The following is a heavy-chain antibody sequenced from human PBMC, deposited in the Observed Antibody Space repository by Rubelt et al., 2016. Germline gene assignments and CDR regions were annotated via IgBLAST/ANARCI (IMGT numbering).Heavy chain of an antibody. CDR1: GFTFSSYG. Sequence: QVQLVESGGGVVQPGGSLRLSCAASGFTFSSYGMHWVRQAQGKGLEWVAFIRYAGSNKYYADSVKGRFTISRDNSKNTLYLQMNSLRAEDTAVYYCAKGGNVVVTARLYYFDYWGQGTLVTVSS. J-gene: IGHJ4*02. V-gene: IGHV3-30*02. CDR2: IRYAGSNK. CDR3: AKGGNVVVTARLYYFDY. D-gene: IGHD2-21*02.